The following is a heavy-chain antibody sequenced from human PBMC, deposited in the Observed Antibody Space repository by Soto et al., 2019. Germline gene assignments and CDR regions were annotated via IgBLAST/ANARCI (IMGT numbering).Heavy chain of an antibody. Sequence: GGSLRLSCAASGFTFDDYAMHWVRQAPGKGLEWVSGISWNSGSIGYADSVKVRFTISRDNAKNSLYLQMNSLRAEDTAVYYCAKDLAEDYYDSSGYYFGYYYYGMDVWGQGTTVTVSS. V-gene: IGHV3-9*01. CDR3: AKDLAEDYYDSSGYYFGYYYYGMDV. J-gene: IGHJ6*02. CDR2: ISWNSGSI. CDR1: GFTFDDYA. D-gene: IGHD3-22*01.